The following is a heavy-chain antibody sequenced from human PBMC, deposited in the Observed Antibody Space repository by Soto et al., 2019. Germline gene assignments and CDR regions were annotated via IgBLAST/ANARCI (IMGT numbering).Heavy chain of an antibody. D-gene: IGHD2-21*02. CDR3: ASRVTSADAFDF. V-gene: IGHV1-46*03. Sequence: QVQLVQSGAEVKNPGASVKVSCKASGYPFTTYYMHWVRQAPGQGLEWMGIINPRDGSTTYAQKLQGRVTMTRDTSTNTGYMELSNLGSEDTAVYYCASRVTSADAFDFWGQGTRVTVSS. CDR1: GYPFTTYY. J-gene: IGHJ3*01. CDR2: INPRDGST.